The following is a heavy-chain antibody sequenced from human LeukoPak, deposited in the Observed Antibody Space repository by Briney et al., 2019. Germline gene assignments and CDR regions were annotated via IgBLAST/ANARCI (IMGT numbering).Heavy chain of an antibody. CDR3: ARVGGITLALAPSPFPDYNYYYMDV. J-gene: IGHJ6*03. Sequence: GRSLRLSCAASGFTFSSYAMHWVRQAPGKGLEWVSFISSSSSYIYYADSVKGRFTISRDNAKKSLYLQMNSLRAEDTAVYYCARVGGITLALAPSPFPDYNYYYMDVWGKGTTVTVSS. CDR2: ISSSSSYI. CDR1: GFTFSSYA. V-gene: IGHV3-21*01. D-gene: IGHD3-10*01.